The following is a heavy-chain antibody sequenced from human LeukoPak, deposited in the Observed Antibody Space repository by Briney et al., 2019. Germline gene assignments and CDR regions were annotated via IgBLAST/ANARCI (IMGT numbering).Heavy chain of an antibody. CDR1: GFTFRSCA. CDR2: ISGSGGAT. Sequence: GGSLRLSCAASGFTFRSCAMGWVRRAPGKGLEWVSTISGSGGATYYADSVKGRFTISRDNSKNTLNLQMNSLRAEDTAVYYCTKRGNWNEDDYWGQGTLVTVSS. J-gene: IGHJ4*02. V-gene: IGHV3-23*01. CDR3: TKRGNWNEDDY. D-gene: IGHD1-1*01.